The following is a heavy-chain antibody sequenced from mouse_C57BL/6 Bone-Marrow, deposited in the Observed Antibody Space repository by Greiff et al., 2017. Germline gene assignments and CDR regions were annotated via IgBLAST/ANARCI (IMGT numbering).Heavy chain of an antibody. CDR3: ARWGVRDYAMDY. CDR2: IYPSDSET. J-gene: IGHJ4*01. D-gene: IGHD3-2*02. V-gene: IGHV1-61*01. CDR1: GYTFTSYW. Sequence: QVQLQQPGAELVRPGSSVKLSCKASGYTFTSYWMDWVKQRPGQGLEWIGNIYPSDSETHYNQKFKDKATLTVDKSSSTAYMQLSSLTSEDSAVYYCARWGVRDYAMDYWGQGTSVTVSS.